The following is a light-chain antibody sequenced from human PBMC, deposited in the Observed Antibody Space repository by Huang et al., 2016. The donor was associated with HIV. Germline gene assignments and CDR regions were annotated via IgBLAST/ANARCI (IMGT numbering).Light chain of an antibody. CDR2: EAS. Sequence: DIQMTQSPSSLSASVGDRVTKTCQASQDISNYLNWYQQKPGKAPKLLIYEASNLETGVSARFSGSGSGTDITFTISSLQPEDIATYYCQNYDNLRTFGQGTKVEIK. CDR1: QDISNY. J-gene: IGKJ1*01. CDR3: QNYDNLRT. V-gene: IGKV1-33*01.